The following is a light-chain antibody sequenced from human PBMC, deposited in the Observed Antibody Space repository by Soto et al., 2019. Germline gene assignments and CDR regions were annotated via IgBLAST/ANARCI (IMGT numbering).Light chain of an antibody. Sequence: QPVLTQSPSASASLGASVKLTCTLSSGRSNYAIAWHQKQPQKGPRYLMKLNSDGSHSKGDGIPDRFSGSSSGAERYLIISSLPSEDEADSYCQTLGTGIHVVFGGGTKLTVL. V-gene: IGLV4-69*02. CDR2: LNSDGSH. CDR3: QTLGTGIHVV. CDR1: SGRSNYA. J-gene: IGLJ2*01.